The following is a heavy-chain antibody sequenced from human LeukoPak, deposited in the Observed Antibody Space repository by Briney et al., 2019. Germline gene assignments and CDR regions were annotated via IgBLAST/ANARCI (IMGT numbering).Heavy chain of an antibody. Sequence: PGGSLRLSCAASGFTFSTYGMSWVRQALGKGLEWVSSISSSSSYIYYADSVKGRFTISRDNAKNSLYLQMNSLRAEDTAVYYCARGELSFDYWGQGTLVTVSS. V-gene: IGHV3-21*01. CDR2: ISSSSSYI. D-gene: IGHD3-10*01. CDR1: GFTFSTYG. J-gene: IGHJ4*02. CDR3: ARGELSFDY.